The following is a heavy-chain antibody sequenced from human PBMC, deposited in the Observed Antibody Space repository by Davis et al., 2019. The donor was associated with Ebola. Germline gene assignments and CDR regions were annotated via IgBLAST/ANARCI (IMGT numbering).Heavy chain of an antibody. D-gene: IGHD6-19*01. CDR2: ISSSSSTI. CDR1: GFTFSSYS. J-gene: IGHJ5*02. V-gene: IGHV3-48*02. CDR3: ARVFWYSSGWLEGNWFDP. Sequence: GESLKISCAASGFTFSSYSMNWVRQAPGKGLEWVSYISSSSSTIYYADSVKGRFTISRDNAKNSLYLQMNSLRDEDTAVYYCARVFWYSSGWLEGNWFDPWGQGTLVTVSS.